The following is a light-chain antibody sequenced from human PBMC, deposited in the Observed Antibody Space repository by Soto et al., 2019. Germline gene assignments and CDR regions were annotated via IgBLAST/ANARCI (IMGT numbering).Light chain of an antibody. CDR3: QRYNDYFALT. CDR2: RAS. V-gene: IGKV1-5*03. CDR1: QTISSW. Sequence: DIQMTQSPSTLSGSVGDRVTITCRASQTISSWLAWYQQKPGKAPKLLIYRASTLKSGVPSRFSGSGSGTEFTLTISSLQPDDFATYYCQRYNDYFALTFGGGTKVDIK. J-gene: IGKJ4*01.